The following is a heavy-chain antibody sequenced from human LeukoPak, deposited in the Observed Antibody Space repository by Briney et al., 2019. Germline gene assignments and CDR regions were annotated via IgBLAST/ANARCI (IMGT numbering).Heavy chain of an antibody. CDR2: INPNSGGT. Sequence: ASVKVSCKASGYTFTGYYMHWVRQAPGQGLEWMGWINPNSGGTNYAQKFQGRVTMTRDTSISTAYMELSRLRSDDTAVYYCARAIILQPGDIAARLGYYGMDVWGQGTTVTVSS. D-gene: IGHD6-6*01. V-gene: IGHV1-2*02. J-gene: IGHJ6*02. CDR1: GYTFTGYY. CDR3: ARAIILQPGDIAARLGYYGMDV.